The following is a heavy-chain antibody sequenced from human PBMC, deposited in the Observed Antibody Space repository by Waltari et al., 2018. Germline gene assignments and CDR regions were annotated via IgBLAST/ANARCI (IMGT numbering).Heavy chain of an antibody. CDR2: INPDSGGT. D-gene: IGHD3-10*01. J-gene: IGHJ4*01. V-gene: IGHV1-2*02. Sequence: QVHLVQSGAEMKKPGASVKVSCKASGDTFSDYYMHWVRQSPGQGLEWMGWINPDSGGTNYAQQFQARVTLTWDTSISTAYMELSSLRSDDTAMFYCATNRGGSSFDYWGQEPWSPSPQ. CDR3: ATNRGGSSFDY. CDR1: GDTFSDYY.